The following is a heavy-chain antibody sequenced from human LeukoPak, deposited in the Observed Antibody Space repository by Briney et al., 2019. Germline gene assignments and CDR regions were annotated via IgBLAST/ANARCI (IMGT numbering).Heavy chain of an antibody. Sequence: ASVKVSCKVSGYTLTELSMHWVRQAPGKGLEWMGGFDPEDGETIYAQKFQGRVTMTEDTSTDTAYMELSSLRSEDTAVYYCAPHFNYYGSGSLDYWGQGTLVTVSS. CDR3: APHFNYYGSGSLDY. J-gene: IGHJ4*02. D-gene: IGHD3-10*01. CDR1: GYTLTELS. CDR2: FDPEDGET. V-gene: IGHV1-24*01.